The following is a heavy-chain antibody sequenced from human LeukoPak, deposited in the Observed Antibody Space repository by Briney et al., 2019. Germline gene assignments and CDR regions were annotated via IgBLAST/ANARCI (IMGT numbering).Heavy chain of an antibody. D-gene: IGHD1-26*01. Sequence: ASQTLSLTCAVSGGSISSGGYSWSWIRQPPGKGLEWIGYIHHSGSTYYNPSLKSRVTISVDRSKNQFSLKLSSVTAADTAVYYCARAAYSGSYHSDYWGQGTLVTVSS. CDR3: ARAAYSGSYHSDY. J-gene: IGHJ4*02. CDR2: IHHSGST. V-gene: IGHV4-30-2*01. CDR1: GGSISSGGYS.